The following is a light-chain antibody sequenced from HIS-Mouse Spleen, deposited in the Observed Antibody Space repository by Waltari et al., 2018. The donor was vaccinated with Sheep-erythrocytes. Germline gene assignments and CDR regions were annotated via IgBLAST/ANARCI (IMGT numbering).Light chain of an antibody. CDR3: MIWHSSAWV. J-gene: IGLJ3*02. CDR2: YKSDSDK. V-gene: IGLV5-45*03. Sequence: QAVLTQPSSLSASPGASASLTCTLRSGINVGTYRIYWYQQKPGSPPQYPLRYKSDSDKQQGSGVPSRFSGSKDASANAGILLISGLQSEDEADYYCMIWHSSAWVFGVGTKLTVL. CDR1: SGINVGTYR.